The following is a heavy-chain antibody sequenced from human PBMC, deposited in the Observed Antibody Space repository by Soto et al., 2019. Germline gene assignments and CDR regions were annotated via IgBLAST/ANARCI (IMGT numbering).Heavy chain of an antibody. J-gene: IGHJ4*02. CDR3: AKDITIFGVVINKYYFDY. V-gene: IGHV3-23*01. Sequence: PGGSLRLSCXASGFTVSSYAMSWVRQAPGKGLEWVSAISGSGGSTYYADSVKGRFTISRDNSKNTLYLQMNSLRAEDTAVYYCAKDITIFGVVINKYYFDYWGQGTLVTVSS. CDR1: GFTVSSYA. D-gene: IGHD3-3*01. CDR2: ISGSGGST.